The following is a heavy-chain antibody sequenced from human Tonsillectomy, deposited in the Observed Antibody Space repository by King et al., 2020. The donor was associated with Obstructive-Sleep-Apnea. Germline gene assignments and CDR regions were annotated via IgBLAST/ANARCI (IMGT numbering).Heavy chain of an antibody. CDR1: GITFSSYS. V-gene: IGHV3-48*04. CDR3: ATGGPDAFDF. D-gene: IGHD3-16*01. Sequence: VQLVESGGGLVQPGGSLRLSCAASGITFSSYSMNWVRQAPWKGLEWVSYISSSTSTIYYADSVKGRFTISRDNAKNSLYLQMNSLRAEDTAVYYCATGGPDAFDFWGRGTMVTVSS. CDR2: ISSSTSTI. J-gene: IGHJ3*01.